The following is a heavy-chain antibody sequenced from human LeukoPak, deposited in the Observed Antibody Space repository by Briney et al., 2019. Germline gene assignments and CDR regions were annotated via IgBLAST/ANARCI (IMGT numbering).Heavy chain of an antibody. Sequence: PSETLSLTCTVSGGSISSSSYYWSWIRQPPGKGLEWIGFIYYSATTKYNPSLKSRVTISVDTSKKQFSLNLNSVTAADTAVYYCARGGEDGYPFGYWGQGTLVTVSS. V-gene: IGHV4-61*01. CDR2: IYYSATT. CDR3: ARGGEDGYPFGY. D-gene: IGHD5-24*01. CDR1: GGSISSSSYY. J-gene: IGHJ4*02.